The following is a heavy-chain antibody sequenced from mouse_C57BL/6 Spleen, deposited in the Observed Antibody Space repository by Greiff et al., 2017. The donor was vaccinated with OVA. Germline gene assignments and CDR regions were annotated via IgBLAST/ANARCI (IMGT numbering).Heavy chain of an antibody. CDR3: ARSSLGTPFAY. CDR1: GYTFTDYY. V-gene: IGHV1-26*01. J-gene: IGHJ3*01. Sequence: EVQLQQSGPELVKPGASVKISCKASGYTFTDYYMNWVKQSHGKSLEWIGDINPHNGGTSYNQKFKGKATLTVDKSSSTAYMELRSLTSEDSAVYYCARSSLGTPFAYWGQGTLVTVSA. CDR2: INPHNGGT.